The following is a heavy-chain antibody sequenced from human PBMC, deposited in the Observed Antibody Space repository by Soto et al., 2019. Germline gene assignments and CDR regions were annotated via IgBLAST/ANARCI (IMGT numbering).Heavy chain of an antibody. CDR2: IYPGDSDT. CDR3: ARHMAILTGYYYPHYYYYGMDV. J-gene: IGHJ6*02. D-gene: IGHD3-9*01. V-gene: IGHV5-51*01. CDR1: GYSFTSYW. Sequence: PGESLKISCKGSGYSFTSYWIGWVRQMPGKGLEWMGIIYPGDSDTRYSPSFQGQVTISADKSISTAYLQWSSLKASDTAMYYCARHMAILTGYYYPHYYYYGMDVWGQGTTVTVSS.